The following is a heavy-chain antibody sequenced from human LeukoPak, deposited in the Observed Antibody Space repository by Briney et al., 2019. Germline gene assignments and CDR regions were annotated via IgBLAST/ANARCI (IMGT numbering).Heavy chain of an antibody. CDR3: VGHYYDSSGYLSFDY. CDR1: GDSVSSNGAA. Sequence: SQTLSLTCAISGDSVSSNGAAWNWIRQSPSRGLEWLGRTYYRSKWYNDYAVSVKSRITINPDTSKNQFSLQLNSVTPEDTAVYYCVGHYYDSSGYLSFDYWGQGTLVTVSS. J-gene: IGHJ4*02. D-gene: IGHD3-22*01. CDR2: TYYRSKWYN. V-gene: IGHV6-1*01.